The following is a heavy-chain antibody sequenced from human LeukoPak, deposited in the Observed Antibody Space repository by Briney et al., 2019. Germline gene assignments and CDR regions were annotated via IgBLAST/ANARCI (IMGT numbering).Heavy chain of an antibody. CDR1: GFTFSSYW. V-gene: IGHV3-66*01. CDR3: ARDTEIQDYGSGSRDAFDI. CDR2: IYSGGST. D-gene: IGHD3-10*01. Sequence: GGSLRLSCAASGFTFSSYWMSWVRQAPGKGLEWVSVIYSGGSTYYADSVKGRFTISRDNSKNTLYLQMNSLRAEDTAVYYCARDTEIQDYGSGSRDAFDIWGQGTMVTVSS. J-gene: IGHJ3*02.